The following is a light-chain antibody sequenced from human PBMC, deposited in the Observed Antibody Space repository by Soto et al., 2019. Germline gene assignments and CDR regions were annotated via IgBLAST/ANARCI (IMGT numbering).Light chain of an antibody. CDR3: QHYDSYPLT. V-gene: IGKV1-5*03. CDR2: KAS. J-gene: IGKJ1*01. CDR1: QSITSW. Sequence: DIQMTQSPSTLSASVGDRVTITCRASQSITSWLAWYQQKPGKAPKLLIYKASSLESGVPSRFSGSGSGTDFTLTISSLQPDDFATYYCQHYDSYPLTFGQGTKVEIK.